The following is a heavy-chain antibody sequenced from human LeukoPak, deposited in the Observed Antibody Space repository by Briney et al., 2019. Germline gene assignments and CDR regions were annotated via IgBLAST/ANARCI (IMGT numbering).Heavy chain of an antibody. Sequence: SLRLSCAASGFTFSSHGMHWVRQAPGKGLEWVAVISYDGSNKYYADSVKGRFTISRDNSKNTLYLQMNSLRAEDTAVYYCAKDRQICPYGYGMDVWGQGTTVTVSS. D-gene: IGHD3-10*01. V-gene: IGHV3-30*18. CDR1: GFTFSSHG. CDR3: AKDRQICPYGYGMDV. CDR2: ISYDGSNK. J-gene: IGHJ6*02.